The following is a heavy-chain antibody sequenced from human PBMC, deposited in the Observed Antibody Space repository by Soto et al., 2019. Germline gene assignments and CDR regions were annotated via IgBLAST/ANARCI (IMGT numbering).Heavy chain of an antibody. V-gene: IGHV3-73*02. CDR1: GLPFSGSP. Sequence: EVQLVESGGDLVQPGGSLKLSCAAPGLPFSGSPIHWVRQASGKGLEWVGRIRSKANTYATAYATSVKGRFTISRDDSKNTTYLQMNSLKTEDTAVYFCTRPGFGDFVDPYDYGIDAWGQGTRVTVSS. CDR2: IRSKANTYAT. CDR3: TRPGFGDFVDPYDYGIDA. J-gene: IGHJ6*02. D-gene: IGHD2-2*01.